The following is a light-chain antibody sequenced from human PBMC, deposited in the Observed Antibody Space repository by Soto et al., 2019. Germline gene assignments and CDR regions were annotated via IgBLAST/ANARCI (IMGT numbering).Light chain of an antibody. V-gene: IGLV2-14*01. CDR3: SSYTITNTYV. Sequence: QSALTQPASVSGSPGQSITISCTGTSRDVGGYNYVSWYQQHPGKAPKVMIYEVTNRPSGISSRFSGSKSGNTASLTISGLQAEDEADYYCSSYTITNTYVFGTGTKLTVL. CDR1: SRDVGGYNY. J-gene: IGLJ1*01. CDR2: EVT.